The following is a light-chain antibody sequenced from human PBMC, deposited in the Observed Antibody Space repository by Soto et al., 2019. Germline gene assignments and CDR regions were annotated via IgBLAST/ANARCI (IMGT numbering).Light chain of an antibody. J-gene: IGLJ2*01. CDR3: SSYTSISTFV. CDR2: DVS. CDR1: SSDVGGYNY. V-gene: IGLV2-14*01. Sequence: QSVLTQPASVSGSPGQTITISCTGTSSDVGGYNYVSWYQQHPGKAPKFMIYDVSNRPSGVSNRFSGSKSGNTASLTISGLQAEDEADYYCSSYTSISTFVFGGGTKLTVL.